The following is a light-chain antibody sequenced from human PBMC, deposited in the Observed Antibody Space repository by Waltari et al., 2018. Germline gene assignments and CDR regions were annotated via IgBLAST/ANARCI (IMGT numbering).Light chain of an antibody. Sequence: EIVLTQSPATLSLSPGERATLSCRASQSVSRYLAWYQQKPGRAPRLLIYDASNRATGIPARFSGSGSGTDFTLTISSVEPEDFADYYCQQRSDWPPYTFGQGTKLEIK. CDR1: QSVSRY. J-gene: IGKJ2*01. CDR3: QQRSDWPPYT. V-gene: IGKV3-11*01. CDR2: DAS.